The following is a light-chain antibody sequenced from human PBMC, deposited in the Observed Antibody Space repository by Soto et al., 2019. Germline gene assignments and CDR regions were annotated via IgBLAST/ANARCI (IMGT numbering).Light chain of an antibody. CDR2: EVS. CDR1: NVDVGGYNY. V-gene: IGLV2-14*01. Sequence: QSVLTQPASVSGSPGQSITISCTGTNVDVGGYNYVSWYQHHPGKAPKLLIFEVSNRPSGVSNRFSGSKSGNTAPLTISGLQSEDEADYYCASYTIKTTYVFGSGTKVTVL. J-gene: IGLJ1*01. CDR3: ASYTIKTTYV.